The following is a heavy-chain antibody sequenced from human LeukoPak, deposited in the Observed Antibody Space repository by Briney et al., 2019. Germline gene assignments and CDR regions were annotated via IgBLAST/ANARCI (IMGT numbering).Heavy chain of an antibody. CDR3: ARDNRGIAARPSWFDP. J-gene: IGHJ5*02. V-gene: IGHV1-3*02. CDR1: GYTFTSYA. CDR2: SNAGNGNT. Sequence: ASVKVSCKASGYTFTSYAMHWVRQAPGQRLEWMGWSNAGNGNTKYSQEFQGRVTITRDTSASTAYMELSSLRSEDTAVYYCARDNRGIAARPSWFDPWGQGTLVTVSS. D-gene: IGHD6-6*01.